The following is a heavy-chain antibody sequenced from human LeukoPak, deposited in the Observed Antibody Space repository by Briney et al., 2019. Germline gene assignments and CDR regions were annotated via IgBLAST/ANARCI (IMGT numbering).Heavy chain of an antibody. V-gene: IGHV3-23*01. D-gene: IGHD6-13*01. CDR2: ISTSGGST. CDR1: GLSFSSFA. Sequence: GGSLRLSCAASGLSFSSFAMTWVRQAPGKGLEWVSGISTSGGSTYYADSVKGRFTISRDNSKNILFLHMNSLRAEDTAEYFCARGAARGYYFDYWGQGTLVTVSS. CDR3: ARGAARGYYFDY. J-gene: IGHJ4*02.